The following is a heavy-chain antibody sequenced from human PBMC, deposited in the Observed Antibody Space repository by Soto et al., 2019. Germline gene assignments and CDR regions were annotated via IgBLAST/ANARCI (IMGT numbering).Heavy chain of an antibody. J-gene: IGHJ6*02. V-gene: IGHV3-33*01. Sequence: PGGSLRLSCAASGFTFSSYGMHWVRQAPGKGLEWVAVIWYDGSNKYYADSVKGRFTISRDNSKNTLYLQMNSLRAEDTAVYYCARDRGCTNGVCYRDYYYYGMDVWGQGTTVTVSS. D-gene: IGHD2-8*01. CDR2: IWYDGSNK. CDR3: ARDRGCTNGVCYRDYYYYGMDV. CDR1: GFTFSSYG.